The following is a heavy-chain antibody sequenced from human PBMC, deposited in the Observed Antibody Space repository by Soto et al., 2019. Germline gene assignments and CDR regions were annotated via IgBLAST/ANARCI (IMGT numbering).Heavy chain of an antibody. Sequence: QVQLVESGGGVVQPGRSLRLSCAASGFTFSSYGMHWVRQAPGKGLEWVALISYDGSNKYYADSVKGRFTISRDNSKNPMYLQMNSLRGEDTAVYYCAKGGLTAVGIHEYWGQGTLVTVSS. J-gene: IGHJ4*02. CDR1: GFTFSSYG. D-gene: IGHD6-19*01. CDR2: ISYDGSNK. CDR3: AKGGLTAVGIHEY. V-gene: IGHV3-30*18.